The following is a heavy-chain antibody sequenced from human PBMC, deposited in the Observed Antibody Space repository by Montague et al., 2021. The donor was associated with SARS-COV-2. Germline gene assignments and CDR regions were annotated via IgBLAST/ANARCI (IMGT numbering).Heavy chain of an antibody. D-gene: IGHD4/OR15-4a*01. CDR2: ITYDGIDK. CDR3: ARDRVPPDYGGAFDL. V-gene: IGHV3-30*04. CDR1: GFIFSNFA. J-gene: IGHJ3*01. Sequence: SLRLSCAASGFIFSNFAFHWVRQAPGKGLEWVAFITYDGIDKFYADSVKGRFTISRDNSKNTLYLRMNSLTPEDTAIYYCARDRVPPDYGGAFDLWGQGTLVTVSS.